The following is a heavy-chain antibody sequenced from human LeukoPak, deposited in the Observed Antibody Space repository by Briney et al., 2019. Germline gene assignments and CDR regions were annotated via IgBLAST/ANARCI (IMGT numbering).Heavy chain of an antibody. D-gene: IGHD3-10*01. J-gene: IGHJ4*02. CDR1: GGSISSSSYY. CDR3: ASITMVRGVISHVIYFDY. Sequence: SETLSLTCTVSGGSISSSSYYWGWIRQPPGTGLAWIGSIYYSGSTYYNPSLKSRVTISVDTSKNQFSPKLSAVTAADTAVYYCASITMVRGVISHVIYFDYWGQGTLVTVSS. V-gene: IGHV4-39*01. CDR2: IYYSGST.